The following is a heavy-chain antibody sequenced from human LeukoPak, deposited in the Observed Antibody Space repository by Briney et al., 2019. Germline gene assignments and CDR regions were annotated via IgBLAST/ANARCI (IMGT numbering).Heavy chain of an antibody. J-gene: IGHJ6*02. V-gene: IGHV3-7*03. CDR1: GFTFSSYW. CDR3: ARGGGLGV. D-gene: IGHD3-16*01. Sequence: GGSLRLSCAASGFTFSSYWMNWARQAPGKGLEWVASINHNGNVNYYVDSVKGRFTISRDNAKNSLYLQMSNLRAEDTAVYFCARGGGLGVWGQGATVTVSS. CDR2: INHNGNVN.